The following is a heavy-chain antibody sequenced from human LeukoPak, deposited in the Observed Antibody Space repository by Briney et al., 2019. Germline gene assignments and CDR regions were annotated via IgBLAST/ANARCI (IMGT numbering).Heavy chain of an antibody. V-gene: IGHV1-8*01. CDR1: GYTFSTYD. CDR3: ARVKYGSGRKGYYYYFMDV. Sequence: ASVKVSCKASGYTFSTYDIHWVRQVAGQGLQWMGWINPKSGNTYYAEDFQGRVTMSRNTSTNTAYMELSSLRSEDTAVYFCARVKYGSGRKGYYYYFMDVWGKGTTVTVSS. J-gene: IGHJ6*03. D-gene: IGHD3-10*01. CDR2: INPKSGNT.